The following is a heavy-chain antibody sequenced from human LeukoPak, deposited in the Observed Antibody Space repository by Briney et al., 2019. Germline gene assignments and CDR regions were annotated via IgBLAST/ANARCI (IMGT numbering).Heavy chain of an antibody. CDR3: ARGYSYGLFDY. V-gene: IGHV3-74*01. Sequence: PGGSLRLSCAASGFTFSSYWMHWVRQAPGKGLVWVSRINSDGSSTSYADSVKGRFTISRDNAKNTPYLQMNSLRAEDTAVYYCARGYSYGLFDYWGQGTLVTVSS. CDR1: GFTFSSYW. CDR2: INSDGSST. J-gene: IGHJ4*02. D-gene: IGHD5-18*01.